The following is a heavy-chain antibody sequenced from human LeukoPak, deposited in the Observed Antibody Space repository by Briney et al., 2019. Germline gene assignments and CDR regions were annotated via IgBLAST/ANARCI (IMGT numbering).Heavy chain of an antibody. CDR3: AKGGSSSSSLGYFDY. CDR2: ISWNSGSI. J-gene: IGHJ4*02. V-gene: IGHV3-9*03. Sequence: GRSLRLSCAASGFTFDDYAMHWVRQAPGKGLEWVSGISWNSGSIGYADSVKGRFTICRDNAKNSMYMQMNSMRAEDMALYYCAKGGSSSSSLGYFDYWGQGTLVTVSS. D-gene: IGHD6-6*01. CDR1: GFTFDDYA.